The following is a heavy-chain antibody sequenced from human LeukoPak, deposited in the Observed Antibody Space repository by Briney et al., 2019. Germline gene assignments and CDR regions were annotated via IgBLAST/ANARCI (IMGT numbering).Heavy chain of an antibody. CDR3: ARQKGLYYYGSGSYSLDY. V-gene: IGHV5-51*01. CDR1: GYSFASYW. D-gene: IGHD3-10*01. J-gene: IGHJ4*02. CDR2: IYPGDSDT. Sequence: GESLKISCKGSGYSFASYWIGWVRQMPGKGLEWMGIIYPGDSDTRYSPSFQGQVTISADKSISTAYLQWSSLKASDTAMYYCARQKGLYYYGSGSYSLDYWGQGTLVTVSS.